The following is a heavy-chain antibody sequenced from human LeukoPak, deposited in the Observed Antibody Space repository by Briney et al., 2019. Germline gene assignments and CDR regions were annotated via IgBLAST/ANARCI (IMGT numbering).Heavy chain of an antibody. V-gene: IGHV3-53*01. J-gene: IGHJ4*02. CDR2: IYSGGST. CDR1: GFTVSSNS. D-gene: IGHD1-26*01. CDR3: ARDRPIVGAGYYFDY. Sequence: VGSLRLSCAASGFTVSSNSMSWVRQAPGKGLEWVSVIYSGGSTYYADSVKGRFTISRDNSKNTLYLPMNSLRAEDTAVYYCARDRPIVGAGYYFDYWGQGTLVTVSS.